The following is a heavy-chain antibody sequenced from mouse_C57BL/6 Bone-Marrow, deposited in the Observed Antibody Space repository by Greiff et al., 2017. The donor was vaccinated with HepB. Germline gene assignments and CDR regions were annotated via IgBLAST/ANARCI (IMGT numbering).Heavy chain of an antibody. V-gene: IGHV1-81*01. CDR3: AREGGSSYFDY. CDR1: GYTFTSYG. CDR2: IYPRSGNT. D-gene: IGHD1-1*01. J-gene: IGHJ2*01. Sequence: QVQLQQSGAELARPGASVKLSCKASGYTFTSYGISWVKQRTGQGLEWIGEIYPRSGNTYYNEKFKGKATLTADKYSSTAYMELRSLTSEDSAVYFCAREGGSSYFDYWGQGTTLTVSS.